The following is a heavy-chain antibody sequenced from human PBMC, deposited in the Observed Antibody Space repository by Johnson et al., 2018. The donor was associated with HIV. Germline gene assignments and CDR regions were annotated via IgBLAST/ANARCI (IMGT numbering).Heavy chain of an antibody. D-gene: IGHD1-26*01. Sequence: VQLVESGGGLVKPGGSLRLSCVASGFTFADFAMHWVRQAPGKGLEWVSLISWDGGRTYYADSVKGRFTISRDNRKNSLYLQMNSLRPEDTALYYCAKDPPGSWGQGTMVTVSS. CDR2: ISWDGGRT. CDR1: GFTFADFA. CDR3: AKDPPGS. V-gene: IGHV3-43D*03. J-gene: IGHJ3*01.